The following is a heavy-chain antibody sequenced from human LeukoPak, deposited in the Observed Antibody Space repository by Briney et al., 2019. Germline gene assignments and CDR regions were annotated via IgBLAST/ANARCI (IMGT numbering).Heavy chain of an antibody. Sequence: GGSVSLLCGACGFILCIYGMLGVRRARGGGVEWLAVISYGGSNKYYGDSVKGRFTISRDNYKHTLSLQVNSVRAEDTAVYYSAKDSGHYYDSTALGYYFDYWGQGTPVTVSS. CDR3: AKDSGHYYDSTALGYYFDY. V-gene: IGHV3-30*18. CDR1: GFILCIYG. CDR2: ISYGGSNK. J-gene: IGHJ4*02. D-gene: IGHD3-22*01.